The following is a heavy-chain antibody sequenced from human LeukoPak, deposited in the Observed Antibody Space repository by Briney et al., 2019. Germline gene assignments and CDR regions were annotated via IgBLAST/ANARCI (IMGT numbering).Heavy chain of an antibody. CDR2: MSNDGSNK. CDR1: GFTFSSYG. Sequence: GGSLRLSCSASGFTFSSYGMHWVRQAPGKGLEWVAVMSNDGSNKDYADSVKGRFTISRDNSKNTLYLQMNSLRADDTAVYYCAKPLHYYYSNAAWYFDLWGRGTLVTVSS. CDR3: AKPLHYYYSNAAWYFDL. D-gene: IGHD3-22*01. J-gene: IGHJ2*01. V-gene: IGHV3-30*18.